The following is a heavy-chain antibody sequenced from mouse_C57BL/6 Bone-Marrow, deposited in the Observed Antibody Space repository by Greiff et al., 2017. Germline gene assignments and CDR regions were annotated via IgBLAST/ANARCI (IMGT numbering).Heavy chain of an antibody. D-gene: IGHD1-1*01. Sequence: QVQLKQSGAELARPGASVKMSCKASGYTFTSYTMHWVKQKPGQGLEWIGYINPSSGYTKYNQKFKDKATLTADKSSSTAYMQLSSLTSEDSAVYYCARGDYGLHMDYWGQGTSVTVSS. CDR2: INPSSGYT. J-gene: IGHJ4*01. V-gene: IGHV1-4*01. CDR1: GYTFTSYT. CDR3: ARGDYGLHMDY.